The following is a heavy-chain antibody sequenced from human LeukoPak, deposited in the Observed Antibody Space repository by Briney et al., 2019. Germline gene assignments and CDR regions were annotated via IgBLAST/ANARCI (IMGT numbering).Heavy chain of an antibody. V-gene: IGHV4-61*01. CDR2: IYYSGST. Sequence: SETLSLTCTVSGGSISSGSYYWSWIRQPPGKGLEWIGYIYYSGSTNYNPSLKSRVTMSVDTSKSQFSLKLSSVTAADTAVYYCARSLRPIIRGVIAHFDYWGQGTLVTVSS. CDR1: GGSISSGSYY. J-gene: IGHJ4*02. D-gene: IGHD3-10*01. CDR3: ARSLRPIIRGVIAHFDY.